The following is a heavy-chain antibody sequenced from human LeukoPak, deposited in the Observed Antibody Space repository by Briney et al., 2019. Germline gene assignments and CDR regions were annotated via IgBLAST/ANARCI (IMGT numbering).Heavy chain of an antibody. CDR3: ARERGVAMADCSGGSCYRSLDP. V-gene: IGHV4-4*07. J-gene: IGHJ5*02. CDR2: IYRSGSS. Sequence: SETLSLTCTVSGGSISSYYWSWVRQPAGKGLEWIWRIYRSGSSNYNPSLKSRVTMSVDTSKNQFSLNLTSVTAADTAVYYCARERGVAMADCSGGSCYRSLDPWGQGTLVTVSS. D-gene: IGHD2-15*01. CDR1: GGSISSYY.